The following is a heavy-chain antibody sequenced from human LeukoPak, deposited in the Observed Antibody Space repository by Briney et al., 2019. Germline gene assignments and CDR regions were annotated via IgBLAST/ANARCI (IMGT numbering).Heavy chain of an antibody. J-gene: IGHJ4*02. D-gene: IGHD2-21*02. CDR2: IYPGDYET. CDR3: AIPPGYCDNDCSFDH. CDR1: GYSFSNYW. Sequence: HGESLKISCEGSGYSFSNYWIGWVRQMPGKGLEWMGIIYPGDYETRYSPSFQGLVTISVDKSISTAYLQWSSLKASDTAMYYCAIPPGYCDNDCSFDHWGQGTLVTVSS. V-gene: IGHV5-51*01.